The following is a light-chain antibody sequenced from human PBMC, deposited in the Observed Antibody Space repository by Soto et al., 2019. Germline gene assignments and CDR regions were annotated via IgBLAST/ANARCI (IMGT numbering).Light chain of an antibody. CDR3: QQSSSIPQT. J-gene: IGKJ1*01. Sequence: DIQMTQSPSSLSASVGDRVTITCRASQSISSSLNWYQQKPGKAPKLLIYGASSLQGGAPSRFSGSGSGTDFTLTISSLQPEDFAAYYCQQSSSIPQTFGQGTKVEVK. V-gene: IGKV1-39*01. CDR2: GAS. CDR1: QSISSS.